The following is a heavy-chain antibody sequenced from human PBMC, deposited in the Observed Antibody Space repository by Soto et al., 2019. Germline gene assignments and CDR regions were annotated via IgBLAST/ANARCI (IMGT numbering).Heavy chain of an antibody. CDR3: ARDIQLWLVFHYYGMDV. CDR1: GFTFSSYG. CDR2: IWYDGSNK. J-gene: IGHJ6*02. D-gene: IGHD5-18*01. V-gene: IGHV3-33*01. Sequence: QVQLVESGGGVVQPGRSLRLSCAASGFTFSSYGMHWVRQAPGKGLEWVAVIWYDGSNKYYADSVKGRFTISRDNSKNXXYLQMNSLRAEDTAVYYCARDIQLWLVFHYYGMDVWGQGTTVTVSS.